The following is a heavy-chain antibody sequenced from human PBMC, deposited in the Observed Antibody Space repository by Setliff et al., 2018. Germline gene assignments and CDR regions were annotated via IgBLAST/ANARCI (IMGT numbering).Heavy chain of an antibody. J-gene: IGHJ3*02. CDR2: ISAYNANT. CDR1: GYIFTSYA. CDR3: AREPLWGSHDAFDI. V-gene: IGHV1-18*01. D-gene: IGHD7-27*01. Sequence: GPSVKVSCKASGYIFTSYAINWVRQAPGQGLEWMGSISAYNANTNYAQNLQGRVTMTRDTSTSTAYMELRSLRSDDTAVYYCAREPLWGSHDAFDIWGQGTMVT.